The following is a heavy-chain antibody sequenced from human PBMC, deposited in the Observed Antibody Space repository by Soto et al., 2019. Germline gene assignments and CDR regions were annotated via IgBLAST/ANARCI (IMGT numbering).Heavy chain of an antibody. CDR2: INHSGST. Sequence: QVQLQQWGAGLLKPSETLSLTCAVYGGSFSGYYWSWIRQPPGKGLEWIGEINHSGSTNYNPSLTRRVTISVDTSKNQFSLKLSSVTAADTAVYYCARGRNLPKLAPDYWGQGTLVTVSS. J-gene: IGHJ4*02. CDR3: ARGRNLPKLAPDY. D-gene: IGHD1-7*01. V-gene: IGHV4-34*01. CDR1: GGSFSGYY.